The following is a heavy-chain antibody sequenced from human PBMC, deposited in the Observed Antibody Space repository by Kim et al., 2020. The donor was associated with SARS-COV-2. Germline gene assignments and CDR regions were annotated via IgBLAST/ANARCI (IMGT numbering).Heavy chain of an antibody. Sequence: GGSLRLSCTDSRFTLSSYWMSWVRQAPGKGLEWVANIKQFGSEKYYVDSVKGRFTISRDNAKNSLYLQMDFLRPDDTAVYYCARGGSRSHNWFDPWGQGTLVTVSS. CDR3: ARGGSRSHNWFDP. CDR2: IKQFGSEK. J-gene: IGHJ5*02. V-gene: IGHV3-7*03. CDR1: RFTLSSYW. D-gene: IGHD3-10*01.